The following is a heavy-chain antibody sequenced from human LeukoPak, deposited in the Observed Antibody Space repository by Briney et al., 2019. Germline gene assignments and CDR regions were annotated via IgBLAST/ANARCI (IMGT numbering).Heavy chain of an antibody. CDR2: INSDGSST. J-gene: IGHJ4*02. Sequence: PGGSLRLSCAASGFTFSSYWMHWVRQVPGKGLVWVSRINSDGSSTSYADSVKGRFTISRDNAKKTVYLQVNSLRAEDTAVYDCARVRGVDSDYWGQGTLVTVSS. CDR3: ARVRGVDSDY. D-gene: IGHD3-10*01. CDR1: GFTFSSYW. V-gene: IGHV3-74*01.